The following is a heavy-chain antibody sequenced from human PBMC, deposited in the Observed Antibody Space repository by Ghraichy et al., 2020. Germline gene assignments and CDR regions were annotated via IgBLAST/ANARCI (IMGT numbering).Heavy chain of an antibody. CDR1: GFTFSDYY. V-gene: IGHV3-11*01. Sequence: GESLNISCAASGFTFSDYYMTWIRQAPGRGLEWISYISSSGASIYYADSVQGRFTISRDNAHNSLYLEMNSLRAEDTALYYCARVDVAVHSNYCCMDVWGKGTTVNVAS. CDR2: ISSSGASI. J-gene: IGHJ6*04. D-gene: IGHD6-19*01. CDR3: ARVDVAVHSNYCCMDV.